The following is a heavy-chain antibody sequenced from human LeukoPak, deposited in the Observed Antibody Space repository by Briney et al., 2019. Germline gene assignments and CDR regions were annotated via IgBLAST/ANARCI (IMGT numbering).Heavy chain of an antibody. Sequence: GGSLRLSCAASGFTFSSYGMHWVRQAPGKGLEWVAVIWYDGSNKYYADSVKGRFTISRDNSKNALYLQMNSLRAEDTAVYYCARFYGSGSYYPTYGMDVWGKGTTVTVSS. J-gene: IGHJ6*04. CDR3: ARFYGSGSYYPTYGMDV. CDR1: GFTFSSYG. V-gene: IGHV3-33*01. CDR2: IWYDGSNK. D-gene: IGHD3-10*01.